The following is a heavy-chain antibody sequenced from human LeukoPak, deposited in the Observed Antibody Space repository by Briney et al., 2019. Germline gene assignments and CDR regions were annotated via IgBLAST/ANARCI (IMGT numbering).Heavy chain of an antibody. CDR1: GYTFTGYY. V-gene: IGHV1-2*02. CDR3: ARYSSSWDWFDP. D-gene: IGHD6-13*01. Sequence: ASVKVSSKASGYTFTGYYMHWVRQAPGPGLEWMGWINPNSGGTNYAQKFQGRVTMTRDTSISTAYMEQSRLRSDDTAVYYCARYSSSWDWFDPWGQGTLVTVSS. CDR2: INPNSGGT. J-gene: IGHJ5*02.